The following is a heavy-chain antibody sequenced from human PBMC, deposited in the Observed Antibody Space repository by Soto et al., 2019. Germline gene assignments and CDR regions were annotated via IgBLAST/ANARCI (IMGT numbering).Heavy chain of an antibody. CDR1: GGSISSSSYY. CDR3: ARPGDSSGYWVAFDI. CDR2: IYYSGST. V-gene: IGHV4-39*01. Sequence: QLQLQESGPGLVKPSETLSLTCTVSGGSISSSSYYWGWIRQPPGKGLEWIGSIYYSGSTYYNPPLKSRVTISVDTSKNQFSRKLSSVTAADTAVYYCARPGDSSGYWVAFDIWGQGTMVTVSS. D-gene: IGHD3-22*01. J-gene: IGHJ3*02.